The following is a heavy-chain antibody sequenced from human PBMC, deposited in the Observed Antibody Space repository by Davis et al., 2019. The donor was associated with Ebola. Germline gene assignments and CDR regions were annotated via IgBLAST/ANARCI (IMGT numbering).Heavy chain of an antibody. J-gene: IGHJ4*02. CDR3: ARLVALYDNSGYAYFDY. V-gene: IGHV4-59*01. CDR2: RHYSGST. CDR1: GASITSYY. D-gene: IGHD3-22*01. Sequence: SETLSLTCTVSGASITSYYWSWIRQPPGKGLEYIGYRHYSGSTNYNPSLKTRVTISTDASNKQFSLKLHSVTAADTAVYYCARLVALYDNSGYAYFDYWGQGILVTVSS.